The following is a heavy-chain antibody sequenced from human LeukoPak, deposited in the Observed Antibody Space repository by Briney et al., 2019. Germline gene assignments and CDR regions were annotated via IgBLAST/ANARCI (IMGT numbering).Heavy chain of an antibody. V-gene: IGHV4-39*01. CDR2: IYYSGST. CDR1: GGSISSSSYY. D-gene: IGHD3-3*01. J-gene: IGHJ4*02. CDR3: ARTLFGVVTAYYFGY. Sequence: SETLSLTCTVSGGSISSSSYYWGWIRQPPGKGLEWIGSIYYSGSTYYNPSLKSRVTTSVDTSKNQFSLKLSSVTAADTAVYYCARTLFGVVTAYYFGYWGQGTLVTVSS.